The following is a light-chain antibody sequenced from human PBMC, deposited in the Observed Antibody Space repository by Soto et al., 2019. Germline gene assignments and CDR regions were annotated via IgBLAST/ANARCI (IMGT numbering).Light chain of an antibody. CDR2: KVS. V-gene: IGKV2-30*02. CDR3: MQGTHRPPT. J-gene: IGKJ1*01. CDR1: ESLVRSDGNTY. Sequence: DVVMTQSPLSLPVTLGQPASISCKSSESLVRSDGNTYLNWFQHRPGQSPRRLIYKVSIRSSGVPDRFSGSGSGTDFTLKISRVEAEDVGVYYCMQGTHRPPTLGQGTKVDIK.